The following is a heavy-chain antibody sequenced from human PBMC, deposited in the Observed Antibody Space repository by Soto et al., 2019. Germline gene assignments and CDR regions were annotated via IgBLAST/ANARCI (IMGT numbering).Heavy chain of an antibody. CDR2: IYWDDDK. V-gene: IGHV2-5*02. CDR3: IQSRCGGDCLQSYASHYYYGMDV. Sequence: SGPKLVNPTQTLTLTCTFSGFSLSTSRVGVGWIRQPPGKALEWLALIYWDDDKRYSPSLRSRLTINKDTSKNQVVLTMTNMDPVDTATYYCIQSRCGGDCLQSYASHYYYGMDVWGQGTTVTVSS. J-gene: IGHJ6*02. CDR1: GFSLSTSRVG. D-gene: IGHD2-21*02.